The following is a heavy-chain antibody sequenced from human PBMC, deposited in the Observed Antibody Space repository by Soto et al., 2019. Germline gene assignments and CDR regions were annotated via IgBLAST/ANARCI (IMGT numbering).Heavy chain of an antibody. CDR1: GGSISSSSYY. V-gene: IGHV4-39*01. CDR2: IYYSGST. J-gene: IGHJ4*02. Sequence: SETLSLTCTVSGGSISSSSYYWGWIRQPPGKGLEWIGSIYYSGSTYYNPSLKSRVTISVDTSKNQFSLKLSSVTAADTAVYYCARQRRIAVAGREIDYWGQGTLVTVSS. CDR3: ARQRRIAVAGREIDY. D-gene: IGHD6-19*01.